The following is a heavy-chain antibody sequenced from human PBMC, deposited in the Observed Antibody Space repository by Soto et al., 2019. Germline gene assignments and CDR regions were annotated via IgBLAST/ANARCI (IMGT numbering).Heavy chain of an antibody. CDR2: MNAKSGDT. V-gene: IGHV1-8*01. CDR1: GYTFSDFD. D-gene: IGHD3-16*01. CDR3: ARGNPFNYAGFDV. J-gene: IGHJ6*02. Sequence: QAHLVQSGAEVKRPGASVKVSCMASGYTFSDFDINWLRQASGQGPEWMGWMNAKSGDTFFAQRFQGKFNMTWDTSLSTAYMEVGSLTSDDTAIYYCARGNPFNYAGFDVWGQGTTVAVSS.